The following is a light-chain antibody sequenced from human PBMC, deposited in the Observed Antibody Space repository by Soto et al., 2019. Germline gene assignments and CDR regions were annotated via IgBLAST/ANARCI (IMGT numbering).Light chain of an antibody. Sequence: DIQMTQSPSSLSASVGDRVTITCRASQTIISYLNWYQQKPGKAPKLLIYAASSLQSGVPSRFSGSGSGTDFTLTISSLQPEDFATYYWQQSYSTPPTFGQGTKVESK. CDR3: QQSYSTPPT. CDR2: AAS. V-gene: IGKV1-39*01. J-gene: IGKJ1*01. CDR1: QTIISY.